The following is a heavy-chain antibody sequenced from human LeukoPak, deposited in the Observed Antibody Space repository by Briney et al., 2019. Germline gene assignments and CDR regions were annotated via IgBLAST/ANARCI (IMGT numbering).Heavy chain of an antibody. J-gene: IGHJ4*02. CDR1: GFTFSSYG. D-gene: IGHD3-10*01. V-gene: IGHV3-23*01. Sequence: GALRLSCAASGFTFSSYGMSWVRQAPGKGLEWVSAISGSGGSTYYADSVKGRFTISRDNSKNTLYLQMSSLRAEDTAVYYCAIYGSGSYYQYWGQGTLVTVSS. CDR2: ISGSGGST. CDR3: AIYGSGSYYQY.